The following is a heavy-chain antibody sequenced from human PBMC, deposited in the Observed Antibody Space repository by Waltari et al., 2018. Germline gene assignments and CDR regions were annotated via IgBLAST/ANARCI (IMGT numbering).Heavy chain of an antibody. Sequence: QVQLQESGPGLVKPSQTLSLTCTVSGGSISSGSYYWSWIRQPAGKGLEWIGYIYTSGSTNYNPSLKSRVTISVDTSKNQFSLKLSSVTAADTAVYYCARDIAAAAACWGQGTLVTVSS. CDR1: GGSISSGSYY. CDR3: ARDIAAAAAC. J-gene: IGHJ4*02. CDR2: IYTSGST. D-gene: IGHD6-13*01. V-gene: IGHV4-61*09.